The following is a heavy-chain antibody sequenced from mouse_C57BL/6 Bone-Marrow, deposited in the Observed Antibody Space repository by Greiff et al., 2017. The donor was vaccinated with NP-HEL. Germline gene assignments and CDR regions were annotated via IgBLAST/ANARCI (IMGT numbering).Heavy chain of an antibody. J-gene: IGHJ3*01. CDR1: GFTFSSYA. V-gene: IGHV5-9-1*02. CDR2: ISSGGDYI. D-gene: IGHD1-1*01. Sequence: DVKLQESGEGLVKPGGSLKLSCAASGFTFSSYAMSWVRQTPEKRLEWVAYISSGGDYIYYADTVKGRFTISRDNARNTLYLQMSSLKSEDTAMYYCTRDGYYGSSPWFAYWGQGTLVTVSA. CDR3: TRDGYYGSSPWFAY.